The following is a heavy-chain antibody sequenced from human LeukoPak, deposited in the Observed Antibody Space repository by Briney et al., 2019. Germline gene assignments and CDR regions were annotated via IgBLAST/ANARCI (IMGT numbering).Heavy chain of an antibody. D-gene: IGHD3-22*01. CDR2: ISYDGGNK. V-gene: IGHV3-30*18. Sequence: GGSLRLSCAASGFTFSSYGMHWVRQAPGKGLEWVAVISYDGGNKYYADSVKGRFTISRDNSKNTLYLQMNSLRAEDTAVYYCAKEDYDSSGYYYYRFDYWGQGTLVTVSS. CDR3: AKEDYDSSGYYYYRFDY. CDR1: GFTFSSYG. J-gene: IGHJ4*02.